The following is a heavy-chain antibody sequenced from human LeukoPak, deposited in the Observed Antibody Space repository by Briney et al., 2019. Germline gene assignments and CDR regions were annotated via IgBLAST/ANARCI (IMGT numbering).Heavy chain of an antibody. CDR2: ISVYNGNT. Sequence: ASVKVSCKASGYTFTSYGISWVRQAPGQGLEWMGWISVYNGNTNYAQKLQGRVTMTTDPSTTTAYMELRSLSSDDTAVYYCARDWGYCSGGSCKTGGAFDIWGQGTMVTVSS. J-gene: IGHJ3*02. CDR1: GYTFTSYG. V-gene: IGHV1-18*01. CDR3: ARDWGYCSGGSCKTGGAFDI. D-gene: IGHD2-15*01.